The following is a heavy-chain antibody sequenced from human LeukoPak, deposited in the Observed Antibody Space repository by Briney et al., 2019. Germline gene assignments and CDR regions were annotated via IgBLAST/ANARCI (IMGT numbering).Heavy chain of an antibody. Sequence: GGSLRLSCAASGFTFNSYAMSWVRQAPGKGLEWVSTISGYGDSTSYAHSVKGRFTISRDNSKNTLYLQIYSLRAQHTAVYYCAKSKDNPLYYFDNWGQGTLVTVSS. V-gene: IGHV3-23*01. CDR3: AKSKDNPLYYFDN. CDR1: GFTFNSYA. CDR2: ISGYGDST. J-gene: IGHJ4*02.